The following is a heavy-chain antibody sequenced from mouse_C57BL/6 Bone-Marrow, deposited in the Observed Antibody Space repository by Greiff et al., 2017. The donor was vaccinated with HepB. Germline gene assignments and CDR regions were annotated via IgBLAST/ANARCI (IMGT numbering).Heavy chain of an antibody. J-gene: IGHJ1*03. CDR1: GFTFSSYA. Sequence: EVKLVESGGGLVKPGGSLKLSCAASGFTFSSYAMSWVRQTPEKRLEWVATISDGGSYTYYPDNVKGRFTISRDNAKNNLYLQMSHLKSEDTAMYYCARDTRLWLRRDWYFDVWGTGTTVTVSS. V-gene: IGHV5-4*01. CDR3: ARDTRLWLRRDWYFDV. CDR2: ISDGGSYT. D-gene: IGHD2-2*01.